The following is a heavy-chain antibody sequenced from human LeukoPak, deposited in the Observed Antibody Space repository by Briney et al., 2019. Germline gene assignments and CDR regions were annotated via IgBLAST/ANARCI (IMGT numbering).Heavy chain of an antibody. CDR3: ARGQRSDAGWGLYYYYYYIDV. CDR1: GDSISSSSEY. D-gene: IGHD3-10*01. J-gene: IGHJ6*03. V-gene: IGHV4-39*07. CDR2: IYYSGIT. Sequence: SETLSLTCTVSGDSISSSSEYWGWIRQPPGKGLEWIGSIYYSGITYQNPSLKSRVTISVDTSKNQFSLKLSSATAADTAVYYCARGQRSDAGWGLYYYYYYIDVWGEGTTVTVSS.